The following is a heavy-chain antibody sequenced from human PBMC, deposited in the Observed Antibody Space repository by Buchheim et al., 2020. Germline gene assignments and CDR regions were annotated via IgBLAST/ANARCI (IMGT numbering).Heavy chain of an antibody. CDR2: ISDDGSNE. J-gene: IGHJ4*02. Sequence: QVQLVESGGGVVQPGRSLRLSCAASGFTFSPYAMHWVRQAPGKGLEWVAVISDDGSNEYYADSVKGRFTISRDKSKNTLYLQMNSLRAEDTAVYYCANGGTAFGLDYWGQGTL. CDR3: ANGGTAFGLDY. CDR1: GFTFSPYA. D-gene: IGHD2-21*02. V-gene: IGHV3-30-3*01.